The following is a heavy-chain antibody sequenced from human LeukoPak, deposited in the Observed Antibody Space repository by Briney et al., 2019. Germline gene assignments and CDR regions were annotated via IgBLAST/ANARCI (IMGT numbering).Heavy chain of an antibody. CDR3: ARVDYYDSSGYFVSGPNFDP. CDR2: FYTSGST. Sequence: SETLSLTCTVSGGSISSGSYYWSWIRQPAGKGLEWIGRFYTSGSTYYNPSLKSRVTISVDTSKNQFSLKLSSVTAADTAVYYCARVDYYDSSGYFVSGPNFDPWGQGTLVTVSS. CDR1: GGSISSGSYY. J-gene: IGHJ5*02. D-gene: IGHD3-22*01. V-gene: IGHV4-61*02.